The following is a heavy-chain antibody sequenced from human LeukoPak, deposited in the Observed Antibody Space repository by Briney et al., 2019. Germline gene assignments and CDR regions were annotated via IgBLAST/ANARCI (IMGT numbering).Heavy chain of an antibody. CDR3: ARTTPKPAAMGGYYYYYIDV. D-gene: IGHD2-2*01. CDR1: CGIFCSDA. CDR2: DIPIIGTA. V-gene: IGHV1-69*01. J-gene: IGHJ6*03. Sequence: AAAQFPSYASCGIFCSDAISWVRHAPRQGVEWMGGDIPIIGTANYTQNFQSRVTITADESTSTAYMELSSLRSEDTAGYDCARTTPKPAAMGGYYYYYIDVWGKGTTVTVSS.